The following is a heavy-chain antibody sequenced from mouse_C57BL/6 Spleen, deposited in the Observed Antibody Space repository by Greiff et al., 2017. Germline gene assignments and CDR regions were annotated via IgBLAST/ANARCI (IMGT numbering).Heavy chain of an antibody. V-gene: IGHV1-82*01. CDR1: GYAFSSSW. D-gene: IGHD1-1*01. CDR2: IYPGDGDT. J-gene: IGHJ2*01. CDR3: AREEDYYGLDY. Sequence: QVQLQQSGPELVKPGASVKISCKASGYAFSSSWMNWVKQRPGKGLEWIGRIYPGDGDTNYNGKFKGKATLTADKSSSTAYMQLSSLTSEDSAVYFCAREEDYYGLDYWGQGTTLTVSS.